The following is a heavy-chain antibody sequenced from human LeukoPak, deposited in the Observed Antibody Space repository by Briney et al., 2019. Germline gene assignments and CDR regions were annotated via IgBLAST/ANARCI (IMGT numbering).Heavy chain of an antibody. CDR1: GFTFSSYA. Sequence: GGSLRLSCAASGFTFSSYAMSWVRQAPGKGLKWVSTINDNGAGTYYADSVKGRFTISRDNSKNTLYLQMNSLRAEDTAVYYCAKDGVDSGSYYAWDYWGQGTLVTVSS. V-gene: IGHV3-23*01. D-gene: IGHD1-26*01. J-gene: IGHJ4*02. CDR2: INDNGAGT. CDR3: AKDGVDSGSYYAWDY.